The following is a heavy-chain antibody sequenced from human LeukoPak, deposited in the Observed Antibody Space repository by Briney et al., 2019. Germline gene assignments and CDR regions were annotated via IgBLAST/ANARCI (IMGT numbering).Heavy chain of an antibody. V-gene: IGHV1-69*01. CDR3: ARGGLRYFDWLSDY. D-gene: IGHD3-9*01. Sequence: SVKVSCKASGGTFSSYAISWVRQAPGQGLEWMGGIIPIFGTANYAQKFQGRVTITADEPTSTAYMELSSLRSEDTAVYYCARGGLRYFDWLSDYWGQGTLVTVSS. CDR1: GGTFSSYA. J-gene: IGHJ4*02. CDR2: IIPIFGTA.